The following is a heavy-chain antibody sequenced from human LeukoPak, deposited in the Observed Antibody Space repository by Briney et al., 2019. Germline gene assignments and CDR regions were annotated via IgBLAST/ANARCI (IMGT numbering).Heavy chain of an antibody. CDR2: ISWNSGSI. V-gene: IGHV3-9*01. CDR3: AKDYRDYGEHWYFDL. D-gene: IGHD4-17*01. Sequence: GGSLRLSCAASGFTFDDYAMHWVRQAPGEGLEWVSGISWNSGSIGYADSVKGRFTISRDNAKNSLYLQMNSLRAEDTALYYCAKDYRDYGEHWYFDLWGRGTLVTVSS. CDR1: GFTFDDYA. J-gene: IGHJ2*01.